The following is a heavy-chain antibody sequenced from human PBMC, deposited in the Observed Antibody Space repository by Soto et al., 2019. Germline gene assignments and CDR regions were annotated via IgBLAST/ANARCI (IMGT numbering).Heavy chain of an antibody. V-gene: IGHV4-34*01. CDR2: INHSGST. CDR1: GGSFSGYY. D-gene: IGHD1-26*01. CDR3: ARGASIVGATGDY. J-gene: IGHJ4*02. Sequence: SETLSLTRPVYGGSFSGYYWSWIRQPPGKGLEWIGEINHSGSTNYNPSLKSRVTISVDTSKNQFSLKLSSVTAADTAVYYCARGASIVGATGDYWGQGTLVTVS.